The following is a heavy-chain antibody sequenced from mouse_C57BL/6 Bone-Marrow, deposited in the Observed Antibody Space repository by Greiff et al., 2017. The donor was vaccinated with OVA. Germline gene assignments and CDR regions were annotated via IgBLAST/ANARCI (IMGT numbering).Heavy chain of an antibody. CDR3: AVITTVVARDLAY. CDR2: IDPSDSYT. D-gene: IGHD1-1*01. V-gene: IGHV1-50*01. J-gene: IGHJ3*01. CDR1: GYTFTSYW. Sequence: QVQLQQPGAELVKPGASVKLSYKASGYTFTSYWMQWVKQRPGQGLEWIGEIDPSDSYTNYNQKFKGKATLTVDTSSSTAYMQLSSLTSEDSAVYYCAVITTVVARDLAYWGQGTLVTVSA.